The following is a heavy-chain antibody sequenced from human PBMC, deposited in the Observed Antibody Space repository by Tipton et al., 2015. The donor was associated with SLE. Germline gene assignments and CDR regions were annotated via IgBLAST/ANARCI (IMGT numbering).Heavy chain of an antibody. CDR1: GFAFSSHW. Sequence: SLRLSCAASGFAFSSHWMHWVRQAPGKGLVWVSHINGDGSSIRYGDSVKGRFIISRDNAKNTLYLQMISLRAEDTAVYYCARSGGAGDLEYWGQGTLVTVSS. J-gene: IGHJ4*02. CDR3: ARSGGAGDLEY. D-gene: IGHD3-16*01. V-gene: IGHV3-74*01. CDR2: INGDGSSI.